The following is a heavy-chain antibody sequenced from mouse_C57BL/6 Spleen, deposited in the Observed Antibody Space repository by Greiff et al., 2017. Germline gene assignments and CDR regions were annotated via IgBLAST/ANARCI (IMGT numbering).Heavy chain of an antibody. CDR3: ASSDYEAMDY. J-gene: IGHJ4*01. CDR2: IGPGSGST. CDR1: GYTFTDYY. D-gene: IGHD3-1*01. Sequence: QVQLQQSGAELVKPGASVKISCKASGYTFTDYYINWVKQRPGQGLEWIGKIGPGSGSTYYNEKFKGKAILTADKSSSTAYMQLSSLTAEDSAVYFCASSDYEAMDYWGQGTSVTVSS. V-gene: IGHV1-77*01.